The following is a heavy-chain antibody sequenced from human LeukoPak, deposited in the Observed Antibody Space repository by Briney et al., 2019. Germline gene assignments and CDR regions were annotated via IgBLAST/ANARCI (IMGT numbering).Heavy chain of an antibody. CDR3: ARGSAFDI. CDR1: GDSVSSDIAA. V-gene: IGHV6-1*01. J-gene: IGHJ3*02. CDR2: AYYRSKWYI. Sequence: SQTLSLTCAISGDSVSSDIAAWNWVRQSPSRGLEWLGRAYYRSKWYIDYAVYLKSRMLINPDTSKNQFSLQLNSVTPEDTAVYYCARGSAFDIWGQGTMVTVSS.